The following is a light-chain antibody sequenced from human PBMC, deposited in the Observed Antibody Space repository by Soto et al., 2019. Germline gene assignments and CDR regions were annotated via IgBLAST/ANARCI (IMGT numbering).Light chain of an antibody. V-gene: IGLV2-14*01. CDR3: SSSTSSSTRL. Sequence: QSALTQPASVSGSPGQSITISCTGTSSDVGGYNYVSWYQQHPGKAPKLMIYDVTNRPSGVSDRFSGSKSGNTASLTISGLQAEDEADYYCSSSTSSSTRLFCGGTKLTVL. CDR2: DVT. CDR1: SSDVGGYNY. J-gene: IGLJ2*01.